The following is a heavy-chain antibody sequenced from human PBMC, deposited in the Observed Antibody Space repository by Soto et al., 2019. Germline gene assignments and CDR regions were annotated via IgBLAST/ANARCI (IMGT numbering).Heavy chain of an antibody. CDR3: ARETILRFLEWLPETTPSKPNWFDP. CDR1: GFTFSSYS. V-gene: IGHV3-21*01. Sequence: EVQLVESGGGLVKPGGSLRLSCAASGFTFSSYSMNWVRQAPGKGLEWVSSISSSSSYIYYADSVKGRFTISRDNAKKSLYLQMNSLRAEDTAVYYCARETILRFLEWLPETTPSKPNWFDPWGQGTLVTVSS. J-gene: IGHJ5*02. D-gene: IGHD3-3*01. CDR2: ISSSSSYI.